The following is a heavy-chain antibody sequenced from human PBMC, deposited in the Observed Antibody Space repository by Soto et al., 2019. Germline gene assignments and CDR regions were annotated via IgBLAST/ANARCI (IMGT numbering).Heavy chain of an antibody. CDR2: IYYSGST. CDR3: ARDRRAYYDFWSGYGYYGMDV. V-gene: IGHV4-59*01. D-gene: IGHD3-3*01. J-gene: IGHJ6*02. CDR1: CGSISSYY. Sequence: SETLSLTCTVSCGSISSYYWSWIRQPPGKGLEWIGYIYYSGSTNYNPSLKSRVTISVDTSKNQFSLKLSSVTAADTAVYYCARDRRAYYDFWSGYGYYGMDVWGQGTTVTVSS.